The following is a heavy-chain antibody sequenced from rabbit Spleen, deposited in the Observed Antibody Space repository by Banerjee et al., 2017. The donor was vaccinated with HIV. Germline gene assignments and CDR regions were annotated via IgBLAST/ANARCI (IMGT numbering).Heavy chain of an antibody. CDR1: GFDFSSSYY. V-gene: IGHV1S40*01. D-gene: IGHD8-1*01. J-gene: IGHJ4*01. Sequence: QSLEESGGDLVKPGASLTLTCKASGFDFSSSYYMCWVRQAPGKGLELIACIDTSSVNTADATWAKGRFTISKTSSTTVTLQMTSLTAADTATYFCARDAAGGSYFALWGQGTLVTVS. CDR3: ARDAAGGSYFAL. CDR2: IDTSSVNT.